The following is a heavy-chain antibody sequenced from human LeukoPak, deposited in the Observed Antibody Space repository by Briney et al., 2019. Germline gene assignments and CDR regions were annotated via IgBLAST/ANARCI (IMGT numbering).Heavy chain of an antibody. D-gene: IGHD6-13*01. V-gene: IGHV1-2*02. CDR3: ARAPYSSSGSGYFDY. Sequence: ASVKVSCKASGYAFTGYYIHWVRQAPGQGLEWMGWINPNSGGTKYAQKFQGRVTMTRDTSISTAYMELSRLRSDDTALYYCARAPYSSSGSGYFDYWGQGTLVTVSS. CDR2: INPNSGGT. J-gene: IGHJ4*02. CDR1: GYAFTGYY.